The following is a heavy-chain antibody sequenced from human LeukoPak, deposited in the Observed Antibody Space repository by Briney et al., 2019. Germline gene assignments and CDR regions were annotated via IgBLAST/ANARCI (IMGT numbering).Heavy chain of an antibody. J-gene: IGHJ4*02. CDR3: ARDRVVGQWLVNELNPIDY. D-gene: IGHD6-19*01. CDR2: ISAYNGNT. CDR1: GYTFTSYG. Sequence: ASVKVSGKASGYTFTSYGISWVRQAPGQGLEWMGWISAYNGNTNYAQKLQGRVTMTTDTSTSTAYMELRSLRSDDTAVYYCARDRVVGQWLVNELNPIDYWGQGTLVTVSS. V-gene: IGHV1-18*01.